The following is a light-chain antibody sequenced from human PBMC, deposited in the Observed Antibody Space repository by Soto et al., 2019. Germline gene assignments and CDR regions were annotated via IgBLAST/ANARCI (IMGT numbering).Light chain of an antibody. Sequence: EIVLTQSPATLSLSPGERATLSCSASRSFASSYLAWYQHKPGQATRLLIYAASSRATGIPDRFIGSGSGTDFTLTISRLELDDSAVYYCHHYDSSPPYTFGQGTKLEIK. J-gene: IGKJ2*01. V-gene: IGKV3-20*01. CDR3: HHYDSSPPYT. CDR1: RSFASSY. CDR2: AAS.